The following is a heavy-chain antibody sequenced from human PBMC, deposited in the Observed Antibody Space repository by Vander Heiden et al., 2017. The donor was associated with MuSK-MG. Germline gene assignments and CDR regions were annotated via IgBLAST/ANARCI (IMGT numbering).Heavy chain of an antibody. CDR2: IYYHGRT. J-gene: IGHJ5*02. D-gene: IGHD3-10*01. CDR3: ASNYGSGSHYLFDP. CDR1: GYSIGSGYY. V-gene: IGHV4-38-2*02. Sequence: VQLQESGPGLVKPSETLSLTCSVSGYSIGSGYYWAWIRQAPGKSLEWIGTIYYHGRTFYNPSLNSRVTIGLDTSKNHFSLRLTLVTAADTALYYCASNYGSGSHYLFDPWGQGTLVTVSS.